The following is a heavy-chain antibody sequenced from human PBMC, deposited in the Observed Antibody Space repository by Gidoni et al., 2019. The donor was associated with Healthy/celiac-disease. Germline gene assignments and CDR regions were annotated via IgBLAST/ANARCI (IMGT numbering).Heavy chain of an antibody. D-gene: IGHD6-6*01. J-gene: IGHJ4*02. Sequence: EVQLVESGGGWVQPGGSLRLSCAASGFTFSSYDMHWVRQATGKGREWVSAMGTAGDTYYPGSVKGRFTISRENAKNSLYLQMNSLRAGDTAVDYPQLHFGRPLKKLFDYWGQGTLVTVSS. V-gene: IGHV3-13*04. CDR1: GFTFSSYD. CDR3: QLHFGRPLKKLFDY. CDR2: MGTAGDT.